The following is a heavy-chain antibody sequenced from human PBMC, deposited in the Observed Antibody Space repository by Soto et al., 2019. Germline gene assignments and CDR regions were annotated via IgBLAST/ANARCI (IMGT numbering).Heavy chain of an antibody. CDR3: ARRRYGDYLDN. CDR1: GFTFRDYY. V-gene: IGHV3-11*06. Sequence: QVQLVESGGALVKPGGSLRLSCAASGFTFRDYYLSWIRQAPGKGLESVSYISGISTYTTYADSVRGRFTISRDNAKNSLFLPMNNLTATDTAVYYCARRRYGDYLDNWGHGTRVNVSS. D-gene: IGHD4-17*01. CDR2: ISGISTYT. J-gene: IGHJ4*01.